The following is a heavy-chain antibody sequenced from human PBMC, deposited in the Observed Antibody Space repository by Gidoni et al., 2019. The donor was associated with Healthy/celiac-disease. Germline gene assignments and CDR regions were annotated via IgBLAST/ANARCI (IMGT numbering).Heavy chain of an antibody. D-gene: IGHD5-12*01. CDR1: GFTLSSYS. J-gene: IGHJ4*02. Sequence: EVQLVESGGGLVQPGGSRRLSCAASGFTLSSYSMNWVRPAPGTGLELVSYIRSSSGNIYYTDSVKGRFTNSRDNAKNSLYLQMNSLRAEDTVVYDCARDSTRRDGYNRRGAFDYWGQGTLVTVSS. CDR2: IRSSSGNI. V-gene: IGHV3-48*01. CDR3: ARDSTRRDGYNRRGAFDY.